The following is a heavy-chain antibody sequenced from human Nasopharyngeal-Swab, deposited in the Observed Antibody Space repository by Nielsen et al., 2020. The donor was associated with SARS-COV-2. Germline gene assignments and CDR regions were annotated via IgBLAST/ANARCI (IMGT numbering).Heavy chain of an antibody. CDR1: GFTFTSSA. CDR3: AADRRYFDWLLGEYYGMDV. Sequence: SVKVSCKASGFTFTSSAVQWVRQARGQRLEWIGWIFVGSGNTHYAQKFQERVTITRDMSTSTAYMELSSLRSEDTAVYYCAADRRYFDWLLGEYYGMDVWGQGTTVTVSS. D-gene: IGHD3-9*01. J-gene: IGHJ6*02. V-gene: IGHV1-58*01. CDR2: IFVGSGNT.